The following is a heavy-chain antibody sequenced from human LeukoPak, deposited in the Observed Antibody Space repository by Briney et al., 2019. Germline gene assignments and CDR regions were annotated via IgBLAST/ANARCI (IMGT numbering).Heavy chain of an antibody. Sequence: SETLSLTCTVSGGSISSHYWTWIRQTPGKGLEWIGYIYYSGNTNYNPSLKSRVTISVDTSKNQFSLKLSSVTAADTAVYYCARDLTTVTKRFDIWGQGTMVTVSS. D-gene: IGHD4-17*01. CDR1: GGSISSHY. CDR3: ARDLTTVTKRFDI. J-gene: IGHJ3*02. CDR2: IYYSGNT. V-gene: IGHV4-59*11.